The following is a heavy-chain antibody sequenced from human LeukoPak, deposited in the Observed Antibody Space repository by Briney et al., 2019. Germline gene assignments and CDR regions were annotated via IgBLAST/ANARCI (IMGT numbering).Heavy chain of an antibody. J-gene: IGHJ4*02. CDR2: ISGSGGST. V-gene: IGHV3-23*01. Sequence: GGSLRLSCAASGFTFSSYAMSWVRQAPGKGLEWVSAISGSGGSTYYADSVKGRFTISRDNSKNTLYLQMDSLRAEDTAVYYCAKGYYTIFGVDSYYFDYWGQGTLVTVSS. CDR1: GFTFSSYA. D-gene: IGHD3-3*01. CDR3: AKGYYTIFGVDSYYFDY.